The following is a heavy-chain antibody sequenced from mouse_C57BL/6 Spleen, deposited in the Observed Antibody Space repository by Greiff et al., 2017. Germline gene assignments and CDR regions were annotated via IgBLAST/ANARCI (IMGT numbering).Heavy chain of an antibody. J-gene: IGHJ2*01. D-gene: IGHD2-5*01. CDR1: GFTFSSYG. CDR2: ISSGGSYT. V-gene: IGHV5-6*02. CDR3: ARRGYSNSGCFDY. Sequence: EVKLMESGGDLVKPGGSLKLSCAASGFTFSSYGMSWVRQTPDKRLEWVATISSGGSYTYYPYSVKGRFTISRDNAKNTLYLQMSSLKSEDTSMYYCARRGYSNSGCFDYWGQGTTLTVSS.